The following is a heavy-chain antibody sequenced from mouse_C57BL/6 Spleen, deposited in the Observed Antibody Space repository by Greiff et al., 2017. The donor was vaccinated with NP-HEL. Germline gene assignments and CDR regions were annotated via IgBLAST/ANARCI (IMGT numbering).Heavy chain of an antibody. Sequence: VQLQQSGAELVKPGASVKISCKASGYAFSSYWMNWVKQRPGKGLEWIGQIYPGDGDTNYNGKFKGKATLTADKSSSTAYMQLSSLTSEDSAVYFCARTITTVVAPWGWYFDVWGTGTTVTVSS. J-gene: IGHJ1*03. CDR3: ARTITTVVAPWGWYFDV. CDR2: IYPGDGDT. CDR1: GYAFSSYW. V-gene: IGHV1-80*01. D-gene: IGHD1-1*01.